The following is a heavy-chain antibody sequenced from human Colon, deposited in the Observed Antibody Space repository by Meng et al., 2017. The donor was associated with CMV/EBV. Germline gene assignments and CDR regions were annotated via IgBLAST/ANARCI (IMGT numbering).Heavy chain of an antibody. J-gene: IGHJ6*02. Sequence: SETLSLTCAVYGGSFSGYYWSWIRQPPGKGLEWIGEINHSGSTNYNPSLKSRVTISVDTSKNQFSLKLSSVTAADTAVYYCARARYSGAGAYYYYYGMDVWGQGTTVTVSS. CDR2: INHSGST. CDR1: GGSFSGYY. D-gene: IGHD6-19*01. CDR3: ARARYSGAGAYYYYYGMDV. V-gene: IGHV4-34*01.